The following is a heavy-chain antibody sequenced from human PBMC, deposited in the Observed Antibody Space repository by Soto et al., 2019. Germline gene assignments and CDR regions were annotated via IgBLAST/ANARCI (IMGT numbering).Heavy chain of an antibody. CDR2: ISYDGSNK. V-gene: IGHV3-30*18. CDR1: GFTFSSYG. CDR3: AKDRRVLRYFVAGEGYYYYGMDV. J-gene: IGHJ6*02. D-gene: IGHD3-9*01. Sequence: HPGGSLRLSCAASGFTFSSYGMHWVRQAPGKGLEWVAVISYDGSNKYYADSVKGRFTISRDNSKNTLYLQMNSLRAEDTAVYYCAKDRRVLRYFVAGEGYYYYGMDVWGQGTTVTVSS.